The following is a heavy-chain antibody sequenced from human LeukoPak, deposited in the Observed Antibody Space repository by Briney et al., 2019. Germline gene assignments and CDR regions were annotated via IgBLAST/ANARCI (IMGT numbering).Heavy chain of an antibody. CDR2: ISSSGSTI. Sequence: GGSLRLSSAASGFTFSDYYMSWIRQAPGEGLEWVSYISSSGSTIYYADSVKGRFTISRDNAKNSLYLQMNSLRAEDTAVYYCAREDVTCAFDIWGQGTMVTVSS. J-gene: IGHJ3*02. CDR1: GFTFSDYY. D-gene: IGHD3-16*01. V-gene: IGHV3-11*04. CDR3: AREDVTCAFDI.